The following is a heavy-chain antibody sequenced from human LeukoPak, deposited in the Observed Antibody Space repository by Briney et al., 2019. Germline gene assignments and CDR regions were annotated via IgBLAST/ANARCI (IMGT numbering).Heavy chain of an antibody. V-gene: IGHV4-34*01. D-gene: IGHD3-16*02. CDR3: ASAFYDYIWGSYRFCPVTYFDY. J-gene: IGHJ4*02. CDR1: GGSFSGYY. Sequence: SETLSLTCAVYGGSFSGYYWSWIRQPPGKGLEWIGEINHSGSTNYNPSLKSRVTISVDTSKNQFSLKLSSVTAADTAVYHCASAFYDYIWGSYRFCPVTYFDYWGQGTLVTVSS. CDR2: INHSGST.